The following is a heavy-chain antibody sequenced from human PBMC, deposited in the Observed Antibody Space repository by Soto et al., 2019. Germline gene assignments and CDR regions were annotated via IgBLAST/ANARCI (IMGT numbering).Heavy chain of an antibody. CDR2: ISSSGSTI. J-gene: IGHJ4*02. CDR1: GFTFSDYS. CDR3: ARATLIAAAGYDY. Sequence: XGSLRLSCAASGFTFSDYSISWIRQAPGKGLDWVSYISSSGSTIYYADSVKGRFTISRDNAKNSLYLQMNSLRAEDTAVYYCARATLIAAAGYDYWGQGTLVTVSS. V-gene: IGHV3-11*01. D-gene: IGHD6-13*01.